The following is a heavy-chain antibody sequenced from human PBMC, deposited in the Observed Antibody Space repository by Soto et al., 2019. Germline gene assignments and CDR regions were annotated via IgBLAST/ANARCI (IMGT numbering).Heavy chain of an antibody. CDR3: ATAGPGRFLEWLLFAFDI. J-gene: IGHJ3*02. D-gene: IGHD3-3*01. Sequence: ASVKVSCKVSGYTLTELSMHWVRQAPGKGLERMGGFDPEDGETIYAQKFQGRVTMTEDTSTDTAYMELSSLRSEDTDVYYCATAGPGRFLEWLLFAFDIWGQGTMVTVSS. CDR2: FDPEDGET. V-gene: IGHV1-24*01. CDR1: GYTLTELS.